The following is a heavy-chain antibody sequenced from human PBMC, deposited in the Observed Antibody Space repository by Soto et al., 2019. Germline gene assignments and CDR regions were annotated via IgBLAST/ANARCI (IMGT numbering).Heavy chain of an antibody. V-gene: IGHV4-31*03. CDR2: IYYSGST. Sequence: PSETLSLTCTVSGGSISSGGYYWSWIRQHPGKGLEWIGYIYYSGSTYYNPSLKSRVTISVDTSKNQFSLKLSSVTAADTAVHYCARSFITMVRGNLNWFDPWGQGTLVTVSS. D-gene: IGHD3-10*01. J-gene: IGHJ5*02. CDR3: ARSFITMVRGNLNWFDP. CDR1: GGSISSGGYY.